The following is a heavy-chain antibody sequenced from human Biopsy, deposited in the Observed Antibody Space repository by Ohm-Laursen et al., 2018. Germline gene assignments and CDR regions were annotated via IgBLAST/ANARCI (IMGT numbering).Heavy chain of an antibody. V-gene: IGHV4-61*01. D-gene: IGHD5-12*01. Sequence: SETLSLTCTVSGGSVSSGSYYWSWIRQPPGKGLEWIGYIYYSGSTNYNPSLKSRVTISVDTSRNQFSLKLSSVTAADTAVYYCAGRPWPNAFDIWGQGTMVTVYS. CDR1: GGSVSSGSYY. J-gene: IGHJ3*02. CDR3: AGRPWPNAFDI. CDR2: IYYSGST.